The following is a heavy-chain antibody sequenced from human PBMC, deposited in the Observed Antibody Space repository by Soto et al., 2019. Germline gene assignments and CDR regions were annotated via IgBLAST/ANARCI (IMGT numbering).Heavy chain of an antibody. Sequence: SETLSLTCTVSGGSVTNNYWTWIRQPAGKGLEWIGRMYISGTTDYNPSLRGRATMSVDTSKNQFSLTLTSVTAADTAVYYCARERAAPSWIDPWGRGTLVTVSS. CDR3: ARERAAPSWIDP. CDR2: MYISGTT. V-gene: IGHV4-4*07. D-gene: IGHD6-6*01. J-gene: IGHJ5*02. CDR1: GGSVTNNY.